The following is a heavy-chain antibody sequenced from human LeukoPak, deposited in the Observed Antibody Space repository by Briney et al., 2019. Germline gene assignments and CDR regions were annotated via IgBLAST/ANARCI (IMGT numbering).Heavy chain of an antibody. Sequence: GGSLRLSCAASGFTFSSYGMHWVRQAPGKGLEGVAVIWYDGSNKYYADSVKGRFTISRDNSKNTLYLQMNSLRAEDTAVYYCARDLPTVPYYYGMDVWGQGTTVTVSS. V-gene: IGHV3-33*08. J-gene: IGHJ6*02. CDR2: IWYDGSNK. CDR1: GFTFSSYG. CDR3: ARDLPTVPYYYGMDV. D-gene: IGHD4-11*01.